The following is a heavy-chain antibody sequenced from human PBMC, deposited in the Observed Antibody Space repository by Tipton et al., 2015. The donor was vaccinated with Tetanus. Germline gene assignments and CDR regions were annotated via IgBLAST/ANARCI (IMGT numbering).Heavy chain of an antibody. CDR2: MNPNSGNT. CDR3: ARITSDCSGGSCYPAFDY. V-gene: IGHV1-8*02. D-gene: IGHD2-15*01. J-gene: IGHJ4*02. CDR1: GYTFTSYG. Sequence: QVQLVQSGAEVKKPGASVKVSCKASGYTFTSYGISWVRQAPGPGLEWIGWMNPNSGNTGYAQKFQGRVTMTRNTSISTAYMELSSLRSEDTAVYYCARITSDCSGGSCYPAFDYWGQGTLVTVSS.